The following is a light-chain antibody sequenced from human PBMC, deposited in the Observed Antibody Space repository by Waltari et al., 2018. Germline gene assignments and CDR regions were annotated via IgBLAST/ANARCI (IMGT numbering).Light chain of an antibody. Sequence: DIVMTQSPDSLAVSLGERATINCKSSQSVLYTSNNKNYLAWYQQKQGQPPKLPIYWASTRESGVPDRFSGSGSGTDFTLTISSLQAEDVAVYYCQQYYSTPLTFGGGTKVEIK. J-gene: IGKJ4*01. CDR3: QQYYSTPLT. V-gene: IGKV4-1*01. CDR1: QSVLYTSNNKNY. CDR2: WAS.